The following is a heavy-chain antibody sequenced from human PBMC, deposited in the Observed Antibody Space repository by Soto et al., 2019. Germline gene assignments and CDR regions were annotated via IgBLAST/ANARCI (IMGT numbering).Heavy chain of an antibody. J-gene: IGHJ6*02. CDR3: ARYTRDYGSGTNYYYYYGMDV. D-gene: IGHD3-10*01. CDR2: IDPSDSYT. V-gene: IGHV5-10-1*01. Sequence: GESLKISCKGSGYSFTSYWISWVRQMPGKGLEWMGRIDPSDSYTNYSPSFQGHVTISADKSISTAYLQWSSLKASDTAMYYCARYTRDYGSGTNYYYYYGMDVWGQGTTVTVSS. CDR1: GYSFTSYW.